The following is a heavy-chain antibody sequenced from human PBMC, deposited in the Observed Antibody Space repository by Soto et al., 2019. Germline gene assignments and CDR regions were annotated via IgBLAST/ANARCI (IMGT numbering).Heavy chain of an antibody. CDR2: INAGNGNT. CDR3: TTHLLVGAASVY. V-gene: IGHV1-3*01. J-gene: IGHJ4*02. CDR1: GYTFTSYA. Sequence: QVQLVQSGAEVKKPGASVKVSCKASGYTFTSYAMHWVRQAPGQRLEWMGWINAGNGNTKYSQKFQGRVTITRDTSASTPYMELSSLRSEHTAVYYCTTHLLVGAASVYWCPGTLVTFSS. D-gene: IGHD2-15*01.